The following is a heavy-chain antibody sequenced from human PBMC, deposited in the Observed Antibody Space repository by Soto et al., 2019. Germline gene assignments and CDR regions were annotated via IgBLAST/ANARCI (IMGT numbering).Heavy chain of an antibody. CDR2: IYHSGTS. CDR1: GYSISSGYY. J-gene: IGHJ5*02. CDR3: ARSLFSSSWYAGS. Sequence: PSETLSLTCAVSGYSISSGYYWTWIRQPPGKGLEWVGSIYHSGTSYYNPSLKSRVTISIDTSKNQFSLNLTSVTAADTAVYYCARSLFSSSWYAGSWGQGSLVTVPS. D-gene: IGHD6-13*01. V-gene: IGHV4-38-2*01.